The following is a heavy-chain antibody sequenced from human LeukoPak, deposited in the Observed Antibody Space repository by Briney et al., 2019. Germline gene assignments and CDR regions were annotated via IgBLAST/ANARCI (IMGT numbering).Heavy chain of an antibody. J-gene: IGHJ5*02. CDR3: ARDQRSESYYPWGWFDP. D-gene: IGHD1-26*01. V-gene: IGHV3-66*02. CDR1: GFAVSTIY. Sequence: GGSLRLSCAASGFAVSTIYLSWVRQAPGKGLEWVSVIYSDGSTYYTDSVKGRFTISRDNSKNTLYLQMNSLRPEDTAVYYCARDQRSESYYPWGWFDPWGQGTLVTVSS. CDR2: IYSDGST.